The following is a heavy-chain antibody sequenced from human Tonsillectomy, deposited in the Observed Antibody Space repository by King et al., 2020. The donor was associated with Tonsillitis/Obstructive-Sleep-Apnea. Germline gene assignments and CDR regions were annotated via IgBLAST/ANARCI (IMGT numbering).Heavy chain of an antibody. CDR3: TKVERQYCSTSSCQFDY. D-gene: IGHD2-2*01. CDR2: ISWNSGII. CDR1: GFTFDDYA. Sequence: VQLVESGGGLVPPGRSLRLSCAASGFTFDDYAMHWVRHAPGKGLEWVSGISWNSGIILYADSVKGRFTISRDNAKNFLYLQMNSLGAEDTAFYYCTKVERQYCSTSSCQFDYWGQGTLVAVSS. V-gene: IGHV3-9*01. J-gene: IGHJ4*02.